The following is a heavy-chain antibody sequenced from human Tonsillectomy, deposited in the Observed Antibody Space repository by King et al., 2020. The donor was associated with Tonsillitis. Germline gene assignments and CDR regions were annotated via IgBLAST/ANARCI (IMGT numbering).Heavy chain of an antibody. CDR2: VRSITNNHAT. Sequence: VQLVESGGGLVQPGGSLKLSCAASGFTFSASAMHWVRQASGKGLEWVGRVRSITNNHATAYAASVKGRFTISRDDSKNAAYLQMDSRKTEDTAMYYCSTRGPNSYDGSGYHFEFWGQGTLVTVSS. D-gene: IGHD3-22*01. CDR1: GFTFSASA. V-gene: IGHV3-73*02. J-gene: IGHJ4*02. CDR3: STRGPNSYDGSGYHFEF.